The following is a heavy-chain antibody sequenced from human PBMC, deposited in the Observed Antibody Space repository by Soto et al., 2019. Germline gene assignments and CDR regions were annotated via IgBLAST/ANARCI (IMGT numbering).Heavy chain of an antibody. V-gene: IGHV1-69*13. CDR1: GGTFSSYA. CDR2: IIPIFGTA. D-gene: IGHD3-3*01. CDR3: ARSRFLEWLPPNWFDP. Sequence: SVKVSCKASGGTFSSYAISWVRQAPGQGLEWMGGIIPIFGTANYAQRFQGRVTITADESTSTAYMELSSLRSEDTAVYYCARSRFLEWLPPNWFDPWGQGTLVTVSS. J-gene: IGHJ5*02.